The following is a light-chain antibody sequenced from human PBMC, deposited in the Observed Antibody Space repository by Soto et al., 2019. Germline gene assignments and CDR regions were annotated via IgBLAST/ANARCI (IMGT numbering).Light chain of an antibody. CDR3: QQLRSYPST. J-gene: IGKJ4*01. Sequence: DIQMTQSPSSLSASVGDRVTITCRASQGISSYLAWYQQKPGKAPKLLIYAASTLHTGVPSRFSGSGSGTDFTLTISSLQAEDFASYYCQQLRSYPSTFGGGTKVDIK. V-gene: IGKV1-9*01. CDR1: QGISSY. CDR2: AAS.